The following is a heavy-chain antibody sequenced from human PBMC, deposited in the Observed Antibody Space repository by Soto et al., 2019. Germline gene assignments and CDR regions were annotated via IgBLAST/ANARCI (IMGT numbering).Heavy chain of an antibody. V-gene: IGHV1-18*04. J-gene: IGHJ6*02. CDR3: ARFSGGSYNTSSFYYGMDV. Sequence: QVQLVQSGAEVKKPGASVKVSCKASGYTFTSYGISWVRQAPGQGLDWMGWISAYNGNTKYAQDLQGRVTMTTDTATSTAYMELRSLRSDDTAMYYCARFSGGSYNTSSFYYGMDVWGQGTTVTVSS. CDR1: GYTFTSYG. D-gene: IGHD2-15*01. CDR2: ISAYNGNT.